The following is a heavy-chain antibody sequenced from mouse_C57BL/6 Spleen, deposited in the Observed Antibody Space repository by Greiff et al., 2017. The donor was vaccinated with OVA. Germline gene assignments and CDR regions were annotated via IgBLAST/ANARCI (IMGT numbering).Heavy chain of an antibody. D-gene: IGHD2-4*01. CDR3: AGDRTYDYDVPY. CDR1: GFPITSGYY. Sequence: VQLVESGPGLVKPSQSLFLTCSITGFPITSGYYWIWIRQSPGKPLEWMGYITHSGETFYNPSLQSPISITRETSKNQFFLQLNSVTTEDTAMYYCAGDRTYDYDVPYWGQGTLVTVSA. J-gene: IGHJ3*01. CDR2: ITHSGET. V-gene: IGHV12-3*01.